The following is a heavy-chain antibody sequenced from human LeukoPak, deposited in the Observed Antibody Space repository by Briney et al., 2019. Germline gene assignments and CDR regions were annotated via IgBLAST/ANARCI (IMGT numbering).Heavy chain of an antibody. CDR2: ISWNSGSI. J-gene: IGHJ4*02. CDR1: GFTFDDYA. CDR3: AKDAGDYDYFDY. D-gene: IGHD4-17*01. Sequence: GGSLRLSCAASGFTFDDYAMHWVRQAPGKGLEWVSGISWNSGSIGYADSVKGRFTISRDNAKNSQYLQMNSLRAEDMALYYCAKDAGDYDYFDYWGQGTLATVSS. V-gene: IGHV3-9*03.